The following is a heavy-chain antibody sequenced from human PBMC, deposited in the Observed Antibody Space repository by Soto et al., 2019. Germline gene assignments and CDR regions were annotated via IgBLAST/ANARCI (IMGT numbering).Heavy chain of an antibody. V-gene: IGHV3-15*01. CDR1: GFTFSNAW. CDR3: TTGIVGATTDYYYYYGMDV. CDR2: IKSKTDGGTT. D-gene: IGHD1-26*01. Sequence: PGGSLRLSCAASGFTFSNAWMSWVRQAPGKGLEWVGRIKSKTDGGTTDYAAPVKGRFSISRDDSKNTLYLQMNSLKTEDTAVYYCTTGIVGATTDYYYYYGMDVWGQGTTVTVS. J-gene: IGHJ6*02.